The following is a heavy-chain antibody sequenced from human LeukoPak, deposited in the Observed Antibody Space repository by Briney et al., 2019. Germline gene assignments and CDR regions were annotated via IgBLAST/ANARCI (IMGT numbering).Heavy chain of an antibody. Sequence: GGSLRLSCAASGFTVSSNFMSWVRQAPGKGLEWVSVIYSGGSTYYADSVKGRFTISRDNSKNTLYLQMNSLSVEDTAVYYCALGLVTDYWGQGTLVTVSS. CDR1: GFTVSSNF. D-gene: IGHD3-9*01. CDR2: IYSGGST. J-gene: IGHJ4*02. CDR3: ALGLVTDY. V-gene: IGHV3-66*01.